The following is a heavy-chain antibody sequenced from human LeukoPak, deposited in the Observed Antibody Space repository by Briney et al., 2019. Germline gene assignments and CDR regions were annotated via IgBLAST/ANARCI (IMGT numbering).Heavy chain of an antibody. CDR3: TTCTGGSCYSDY. V-gene: IGHV3-15*01. D-gene: IGHD2-15*01. J-gene: IGHJ4*02. CDR1: GFSFSNAW. Sequence: PGGSLRLSCAASGFSFSNAWMSWVRQAPGKGLEWVGRIKSKTTGGTTDFAAPVKGRFTISRDDSKNTLYLQMNSLKTEHTAVYYCTTCTGGSCYSDYWGQGTLVSVSS. CDR2: IKSKTTGGTT.